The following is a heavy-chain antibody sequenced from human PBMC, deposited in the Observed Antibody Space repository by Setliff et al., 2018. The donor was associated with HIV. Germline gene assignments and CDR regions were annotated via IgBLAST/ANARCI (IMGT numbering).Heavy chain of an antibody. CDR3: ARGVYYYYDSDAYWYWFDP. J-gene: IGHJ5*02. CDR1: GGSIGSFY. V-gene: IGHV4-4*08. CDR2: IYTGGTT. Sequence: PSETLSLTCTVSGGSIGSFYLSWIRQPPEKGLEWMGYIYTGGTTNYNPSLKSRVTMSVDTSKNQFALKLTSVTAADTAVYYCARGVYYYYDSDAYWYWFDPWGQGTLVTAPQ. D-gene: IGHD3-22*01.